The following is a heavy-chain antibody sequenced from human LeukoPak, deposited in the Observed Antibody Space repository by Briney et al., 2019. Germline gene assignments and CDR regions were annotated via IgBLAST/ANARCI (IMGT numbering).Heavy chain of an antibody. J-gene: IGHJ4*02. D-gene: IGHD1-26*01. V-gene: IGHV3-53*01. CDR1: GFTVSSNY. CDR2: IYSGGST. CDR3: ARGIGYLRELAFDY. Sequence: GGSLRLSCAASGFTVSSNYMSWVRQAPGKGLEWVSIIYSGGSTYYADSVKGRFTISRDNSKNTLYLQMNSLRAEDTAVYYCARGIGYLRELAFDYWGQGTLVTVSS.